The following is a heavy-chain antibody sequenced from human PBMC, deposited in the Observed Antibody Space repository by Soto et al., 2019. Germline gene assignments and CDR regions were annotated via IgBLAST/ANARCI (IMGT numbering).Heavy chain of an antibody. CDR1: GYSFTSYG. J-gene: IGHJ4*02. D-gene: IGHD6-13*01. CDR2: ISVHNGYT. V-gene: IGHV1-18*01. Sequence: QVQLVQSGAEVKKPGASVKVSCRASGYSFTSYGITWVRQTPGQGLEWMGWISVHNGYTNYPQKHQDRITMTTDTSTSTAYMELTSLRSDDTAVYYCARGRGVSSWYETPHYFDSWGQGTLVTVSS. CDR3: ARGRGVSSWYETPHYFDS.